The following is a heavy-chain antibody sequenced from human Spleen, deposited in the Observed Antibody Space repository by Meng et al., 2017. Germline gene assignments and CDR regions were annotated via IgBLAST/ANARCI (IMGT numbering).Heavy chain of an antibody. CDR3: VKASGSGYSYGYYYYYFGLDV. Sequence: GGSLRLSCAASGFAFDDCTMHWVRQVPGKGLEWVSFITWDGGSTFYADSVKGRFTISRDNSKNSLYLQMNSLRSDDTALYYCVKASGSGYSYGYYYYYFGLDVWGQGTTVTVSS. D-gene: IGHD5-18*01. CDR2: ITWDGGST. J-gene: IGHJ6*02. V-gene: IGHV3-43*01. CDR1: GFAFDDCT.